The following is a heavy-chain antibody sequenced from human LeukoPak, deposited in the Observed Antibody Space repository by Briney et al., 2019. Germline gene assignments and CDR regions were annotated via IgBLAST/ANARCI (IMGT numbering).Heavy chain of an antibody. Sequence: GGSLRLSCAASGFTFNSYAMYWVRQAPGKGLEWVSGISGSGGSAHYADSVKGRFTISRDNSKNTVYLQMDSLRVEDTAVYYCGKTTTGYSSGRYPGWPVDYWGQGTLSPSPQ. CDR3: GKTTTGYSSGRYPGWPVDY. CDR2: ISGSGGSA. CDR1: GFTFNSYA. D-gene: IGHD6-19*01. V-gene: IGHV3-23*01. J-gene: IGHJ4*02.